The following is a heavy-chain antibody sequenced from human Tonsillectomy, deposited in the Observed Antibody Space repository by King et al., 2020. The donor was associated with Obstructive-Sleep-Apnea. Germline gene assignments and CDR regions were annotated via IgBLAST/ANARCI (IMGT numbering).Heavy chain of an antibody. CDR1: GFTVSSNY. Sequence: QLVQSGGGLVQPGGSLRLSCAASGFTVSSNYMSWVRQAPGKGLEWVSVIYSGGSTYYADSVKGRFTISRHNSKNPLYLQMNSLRAEDTAVYYCARDKWYYDSSGLNYYYGMDVWGQGTTVTVSS. CDR2: IYSGGST. J-gene: IGHJ6*02. CDR3: ARDKWYYDSSGLNYYYGMDV. V-gene: IGHV3-53*04. D-gene: IGHD3-22*01.